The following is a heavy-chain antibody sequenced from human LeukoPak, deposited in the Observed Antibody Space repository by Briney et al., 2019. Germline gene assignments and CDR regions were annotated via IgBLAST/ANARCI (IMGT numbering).Heavy chain of an antibody. V-gene: IGHV3-23*01. Sequence: GGSLRLSCAASGFTFSSYAMSWVRQAPGKGLEWVSAISGSGGSTYYADSVKGRFTISRDNSKNTLYLQMNSLRAEDTAVYYCAKIRRLRFLEWLLSSYFDDWGQGTLVTVSS. CDR1: GFTFSSYA. CDR2: ISGSGGST. CDR3: AKIRRLRFLEWLLSSYFDD. D-gene: IGHD3-3*01. J-gene: IGHJ4*02.